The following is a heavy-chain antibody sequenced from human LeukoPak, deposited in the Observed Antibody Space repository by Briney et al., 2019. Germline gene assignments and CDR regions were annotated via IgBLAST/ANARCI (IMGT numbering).Heavy chain of an antibody. CDR3: AREIMDIVATIPYFDY. J-gene: IGHJ4*02. CDR2: IKQDGSEK. Sequence: GGSLRLSCAASGFTFSSYWMSWVRQAPGKGLEWVANIKQDGSEKYYVDSVKGRFTISRDNAKNSLYLQMNSLRAEDTAVYYCAREIMDIVATIPYFDYWGQGTLVTVSS. D-gene: IGHD5-12*01. V-gene: IGHV3-7*01. CDR1: GFTFSSYW.